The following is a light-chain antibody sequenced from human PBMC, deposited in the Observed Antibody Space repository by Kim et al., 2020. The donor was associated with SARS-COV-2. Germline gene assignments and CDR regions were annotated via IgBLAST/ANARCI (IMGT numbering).Light chain of an antibody. CDR2: GAS. V-gene: IGKV3-15*01. J-gene: IGKJ1*01. Sequence: EIVMTQSPATLSVSPGERATLSCRASQSVSSNLAWYQQKPGQAPRLLISGASTRATGIPARFSGSVSGTEFTLTISSLQSEDFAVYYCQQYSNWWTFGQGTQVDIK. CDR1: QSVSSN. CDR3: QQYSNWWT.